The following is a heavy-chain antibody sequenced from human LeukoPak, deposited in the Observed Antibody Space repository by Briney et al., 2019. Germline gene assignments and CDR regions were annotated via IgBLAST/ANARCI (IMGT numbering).Heavy chain of an antibody. V-gene: IGHV1-3*01. CDR2: INAGNGNT. CDR3: ATKAGNYYDTSGYFL. CDR1: GYTFTSYA. J-gene: IGHJ4*02. D-gene: IGHD3-22*01. Sequence: ASVNVSCKASGYTFTSYAMHWVRQAPGQRLEWMGWINAGNGNTKYSQKFQGRVTITRDTSASTAYMELSSLRSEDTAVYYCATKAGNYYDTSGYFLWGQETLVTVSS.